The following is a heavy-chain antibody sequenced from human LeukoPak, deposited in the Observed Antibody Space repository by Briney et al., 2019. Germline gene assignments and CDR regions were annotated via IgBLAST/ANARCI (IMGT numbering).Heavy chain of an antibody. D-gene: IGHD4-23*01. CDR2: ISSSSSTI. CDR1: GFTFSSYS. V-gene: IGHV3-48*01. J-gene: IGHJ4*02. CDR3: ARDRRIYGGEGKGWAFFDY. Sequence: GGSLTLSCAASGFTFSSYSMNWVRQAPGKGLEWVSYISSSSSTIYYADSVKGRFTISRDNAKNSLYLQMNSLRAEDTAVYYCARDRRIYGGEGKGWAFFDYWGQGTLVTVSS.